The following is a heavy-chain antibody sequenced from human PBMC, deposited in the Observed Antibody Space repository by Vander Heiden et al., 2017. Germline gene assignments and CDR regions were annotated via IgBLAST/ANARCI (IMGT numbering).Heavy chain of an antibody. J-gene: IGHJ4*01. Sequence: QVQLVESGGGVVQPGRSLRHSRAASGFPFRTYRMHWVRQATGKGLESVALISYDGTNKYYADSVKGRFTISRDNSKNTLYLQMNSLRAEDTAVYYCARDRYNDFWSGTFDYWGQGTLVTVSS. V-gene: IGHV3-30-3*01. CDR2: ISYDGTNK. D-gene: IGHD3-3*01. CDR1: GFPFRTYR. CDR3: ARDRYNDFWSGTFDY.